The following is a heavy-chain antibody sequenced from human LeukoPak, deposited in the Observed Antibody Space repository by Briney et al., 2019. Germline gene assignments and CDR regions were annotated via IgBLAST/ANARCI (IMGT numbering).Heavy chain of an antibody. J-gene: IGHJ6*02. CDR2: ISAYNGNT. CDR1: GYTFTGYY. V-gene: IGHV1-18*04. Sequence: GASVKVSCKASGYTFTGYYMHWVRQAPGQGLEWMGWISAYNGNTNYAQKLQGRVTMTTDTSTSTAYMELRSLRSDDTAVYYCARFPRRGLPYCSSTSCYAPVGDYYGIDVWGQGTTVTVSS. CDR3: ARFPRRGLPYCSSTSCYAPVGDYYGIDV. D-gene: IGHD2-2*01.